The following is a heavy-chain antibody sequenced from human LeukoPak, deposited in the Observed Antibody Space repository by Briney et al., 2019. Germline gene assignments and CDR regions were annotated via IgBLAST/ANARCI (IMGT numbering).Heavy chain of an antibody. Sequence: ASVKVSCKASGYTFTGYYMHWVRQAPGQGLEWMGRINPNSGGTNYAQKFQGRVTMTRDTSISTAYLQWSSLKASDTAMYYCGRRQSSGWFDYWGQGTPVTVSS. V-gene: IGHV1-2*06. D-gene: IGHD6-19*01. CDR2: INPNSGGT. CDR3: GRRQSSGWFDY. CDR1: GYTFTGYY. J-gene: IGHJ5*01.